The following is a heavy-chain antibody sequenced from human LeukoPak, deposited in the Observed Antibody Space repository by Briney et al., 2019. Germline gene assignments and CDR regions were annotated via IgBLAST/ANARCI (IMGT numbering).Heavy chain of an antibody. J-gene: IGHJ4*02. Sequence: ASVKVSCKASGYTFTSYAMHWVRQAPGQRLEWMGWINAGNGNTKYSQKFQGRVTITRDTSASTAYMELSSLRSEDTAVYYCARAKQRYNWNDYFDYWGQGTLVTVSS. CDR2: INAGNGNT. D-gene: IGHD1-20*01. V-gene: IGHV1-3*01. CDR3: ARAKQRYNWNDYFDY. CDR1: GYTFTSYA.